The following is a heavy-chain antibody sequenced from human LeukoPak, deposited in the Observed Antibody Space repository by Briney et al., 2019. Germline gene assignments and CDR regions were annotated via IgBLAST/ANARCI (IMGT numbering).Heavy chain of an antibody. D-gene: IGHD1-26*01. CDR1: GFSLSTSGMC. Sequence: SGPALVKPTQTLTLTCTFSGFSLSTSGMCVSWIRQPPGKALEWLARIDWDDDKYYSTSLKTSLTISKDTSKNQVVLTMTNMDPVDTATYYCARTSGSRYYFDYWGQGTLVTVSS. CDR3: ARTSGSRYYFDY. J-gene: IGHJ4*02. CDR2: IDWDDDK. V-gene: IGHV2-70*11.